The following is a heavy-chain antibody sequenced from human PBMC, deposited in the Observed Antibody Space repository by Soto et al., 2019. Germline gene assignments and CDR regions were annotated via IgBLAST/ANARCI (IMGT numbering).Heavy chain of an antibody. J-gene: IGHJ6*02. D-gene: IGHD2-2*01. Sequence: GASVKVSCKASGGTFSSYAISWVRQAPGQGLEWMGGIIPIFATANYAQKFQGRVMITVDEPTSTAYMELSSLRSEDTAVYYCARSVSFRYQLLKRGMDVWGQGTTVTVSS. CDR2: IIPIFATA. CDR3: ARSVSFRYQLLKRGMDV. CDR1: GGTFSSYA. V-gene: IGHV1-69*13.